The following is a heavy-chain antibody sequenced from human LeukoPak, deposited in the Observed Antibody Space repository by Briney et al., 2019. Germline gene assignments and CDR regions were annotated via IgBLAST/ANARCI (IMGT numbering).Heavy chain of an antibody. CDR1: GGSISSSSYY. J-gene: IGHJ5*02. V-gene: IGHV4-39*01. CDR2: IYYSGST. Sequence: PSETLSLTCTVSGGSISSSSYYWGWIRQPPGKGLEWIGSIYYSGSTYYNPSLKSRVTISVDTSKNQFSLKLSSVTAADTAVYYCAGTDYYDSSGYYLNWFDPWGQGTLVTVSP. D-gene: IGHD3-22*01. CDR3: AGTDYYDSSGYYLNWFDP.